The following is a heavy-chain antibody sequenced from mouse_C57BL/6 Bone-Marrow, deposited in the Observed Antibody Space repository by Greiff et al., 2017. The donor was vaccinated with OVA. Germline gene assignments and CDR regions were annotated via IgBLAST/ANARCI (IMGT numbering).Heavy chain of an antibody. J-gene: IGHJ3*01. D-gene: IGHD1-1*01. CDR1: GYTFTSYD. CDR2: IYPRDGST. CDR3: ASILRAAY. Sequence: QVHVKQSGPELVKPGASVKLSCKASGYTFTSYDINWVKQRPGQGLEWIGWIYPRDGSTKYNEKFKGKATLTVDTSSSTAYMELRSLTSEDSAVYFCASILRAAYWGQGTLVTVSA. V-gene: IGHV1-85*01.